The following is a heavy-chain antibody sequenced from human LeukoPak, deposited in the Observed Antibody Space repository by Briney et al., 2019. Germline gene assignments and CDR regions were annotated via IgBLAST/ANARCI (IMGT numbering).Heavy chain of an antibody. Sequence: SVKVSCKASGGTFSSYAISWVRQAPGQGLEWMGRIIPIFGIANYAQKFQGRVTMTRDTSISTAYVELSRLRSDDTAVYYCATLPHIVVVTAIQGFFDYWGQGTLVTVSS. CDR3: ATLPHIVVVTAIQGFFDY. D-gene: IGHD2-21*02. V-gene: IGHV1-69*04. J-gene: IGHJ4*02. CDR1: GGTFSSYA. CDR2: IIPIFGIA.